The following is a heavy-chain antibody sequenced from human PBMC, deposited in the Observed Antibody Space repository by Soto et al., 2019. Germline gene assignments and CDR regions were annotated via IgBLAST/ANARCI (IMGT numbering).Heavy chain of an antibody. J-gene: IGHJ6*02. V-gene: IGHV5-10-1*01. Sequence: GESLKISCKGSGYSFTSYWISWVRQMPGKGLEWMGRIDPSDSYTNYSPSFQGHATISADKSISTAYLQWSSLKASDTAMYYCARTPVVPAADPYYYYYGMDVWGQGTTVTVSS. CDR3: ARTPVVPAADPYYYYYGMDV. CDR2: IDPSDSYT. D-gene: IGHD2-2*01. CDR1: GYSFTSYW.